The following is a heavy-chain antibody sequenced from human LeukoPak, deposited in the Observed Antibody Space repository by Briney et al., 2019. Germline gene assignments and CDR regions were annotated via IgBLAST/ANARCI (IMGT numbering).Heavy chain of an antibody. Sequence: GGSLRLSCAASGFTVSSNYMSWVRQAPGKGLELVSVIYSGGSTYYADSVKGRFTISRDNSKNTLYLQMNSLRAEDTAVYYCAREGDDILTGYSRVSWGQGTLVTVSS. V-gene: IGHV3-66*01. CDR1: GFTVSSNY. CDR3: AREGDDILTGYSRVS. J-gene: IGHJ4*02. CDR2: IYSGGST. D-gene: IGHD3-9*01.